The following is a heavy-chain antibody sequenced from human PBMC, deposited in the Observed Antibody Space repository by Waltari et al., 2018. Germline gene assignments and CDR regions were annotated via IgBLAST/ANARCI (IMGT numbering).Heavy chain of an antibody. V-gene: IGHV3-15*01. Sequence: EVQLVESGGGLVKPGGSLRLSCAASGFTFSNAWMSWVRQAPGKGLEWVGRIKSKTDGGTTDYAAPVKGRFTISRDDSKNTLYLQMNSLKTEDTAVYYCTTWGYYYGSGTDYWGQGTLVTVSS. CDR1: GFTFSNAW. D-gene: IGHD3-10*01. J-gene: IGHJ4*02. CDR3: TTWGYYYGSGTDY. CDR2: IKSKTDGGTT.